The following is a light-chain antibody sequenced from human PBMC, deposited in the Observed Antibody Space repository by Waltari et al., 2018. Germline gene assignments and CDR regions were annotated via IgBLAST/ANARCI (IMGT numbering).Light chain of an antibody. CDR1: SSNIGNNA. J-gene: IGLJ3*02. Sequence: QSVLTQPPSVSEAPRQRVTISCSGSSSNIGNNAENWYQQLPGKAPKLLIYYDDLLPSGVSDRFSGSKSGTSASLAISGLQSEDEADYYCAAWDDSLSVWVFGGGTKLTVL. V-gene: IGLV1-36*01. CDR3: AAWDDSLSVWV. CDR2: YDD.